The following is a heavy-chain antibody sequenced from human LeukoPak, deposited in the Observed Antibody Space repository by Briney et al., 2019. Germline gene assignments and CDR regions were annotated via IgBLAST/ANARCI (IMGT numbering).Heavy chain of an antibody. J-gene: IGHJ4*02. V-gene: IGHV3-7*04. CDR3: ARNPYGDYPREDYFDY. CDR2: IKQDGSEK. CDR1: GFTFRSYC. D-gene: IGHD4-17*01. Sequence: PGGSLRLSCAASGFTFRSYCMSWVRQAPGKGLEWVANIKQDGSEKYYVDSVKGRFTISRDNAKNSLYLQMNSLRAEDTAVYYCARNPYGDYPREDYFDYWGQGTLVTVSS.